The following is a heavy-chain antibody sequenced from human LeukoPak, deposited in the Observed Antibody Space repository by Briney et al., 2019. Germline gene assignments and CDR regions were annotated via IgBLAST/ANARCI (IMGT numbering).Heavy chain of an antibody. CDR3: ARGRYCSSTSCYYFDY. Sequence: ASVKVSCKASGYTFTGYYMHWVRQAPGQGLEWMGRINPNSGGTNYAQKFQGRVTMTRDTSISTAYMELSRLRSDDTAVYYCARGRYCSSTSCYYFDYWGQGTQVTVSS. V-gene: IGHV1-2*06. CDR2: INPNSGGT. CDR1: GYTFTGYY. D-gene: IGHD2-2*01. J-gene: IGHJ4*02.